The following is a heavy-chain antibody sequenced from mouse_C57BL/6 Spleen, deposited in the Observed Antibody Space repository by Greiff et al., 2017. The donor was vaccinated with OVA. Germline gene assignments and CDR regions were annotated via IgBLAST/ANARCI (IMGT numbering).Heavy chain of an antibody. CDR2: IDPSDSYT. CDR1: GYTFTSYW. D-gene: IGHD2-4*01. Sequence: QVQLQQPGAELVRPGTSVKLSCKASGYTFTSYWMHWVKQRPGQGLEWIGVIDPSDSYTNYNQKFKGKATLTVDTSSSTAYMQLSSLTSEDSAVYYCARWDYDSYWGQGTTLTVSS. CDR3: ARWDYDSY. J-gene: IGHJ2*01. V-gene: IGHV1-59*01.